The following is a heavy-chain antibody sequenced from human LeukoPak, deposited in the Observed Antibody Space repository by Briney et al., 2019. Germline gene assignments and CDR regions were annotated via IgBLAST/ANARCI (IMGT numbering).Heavy chain of an antibody. CDR2: IIPIFGTA. V-gene: IGHV1-69*13. Sequence: SVKVSCKASGGTFSSYAISWVRQAPGQGLEWMRGIIPIFGTANYAQKFQGRVTITADESTSTAYMELSSLRSEDTAVYYCARDSGYDYSGGLWYFDYWGQGTLVTVSS. D-gene: IGHD5-12*01. J-gene: IGHJ4*02. CDR3: ARDSGYDYSGGLWYFDY. CDR1: GGTFSSYA.